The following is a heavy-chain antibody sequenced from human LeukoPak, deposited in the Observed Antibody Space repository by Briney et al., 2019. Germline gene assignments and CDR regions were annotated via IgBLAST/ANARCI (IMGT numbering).Heavy chain of an antibody. V-gene: IGHV4-59*01. CDR1: GGSISSYY. Sequence: SSEPLSLTCTVSGGSISSYYWSWIRQPPGKGLEWIGYIYYSGSTNYNPSLKSRVTISVDTSKNQFSLKLSSVTAADTAVYYCARLYDSSGADAFYIWVQGTMVTVSS. J-gene: IGHJ3*02. D-gene: IGHD3-22*01. CDR3: ARLYDSSGADAFYI. CDR2: IYYSGST.